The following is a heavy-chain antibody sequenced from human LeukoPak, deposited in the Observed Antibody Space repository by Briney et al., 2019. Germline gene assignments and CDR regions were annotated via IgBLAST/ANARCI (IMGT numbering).Heavy chain of an antibody. CDR3: AKDASSSSSLGD. V-gene: IGHV3-30*02. Sequence: PGGSLRLSCVASGFNLRAYAVHWARQAPGKGLEWVSLIRYDGSDKYYADSVKGRFTISRDISKNTLNLQMNSLRAEDTAVYYCAKDASSSSSLGDWGQGTLVTVSS. D-gene: IGHD6-6*01. J-gene: IGHJ4*02. CDR2: IRYDGSDK. CDR1: GFNLRAYA.